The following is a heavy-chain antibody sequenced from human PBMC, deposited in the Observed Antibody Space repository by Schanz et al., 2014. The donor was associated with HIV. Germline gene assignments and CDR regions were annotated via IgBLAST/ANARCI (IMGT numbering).Heavy chain of an antibody. CDR3: AKDRNYYDNRYLGKGNYYYYYGMDV. J-gene: IGHJ6*02. CDR2: ISYDGSNK. Sequence: VQLVESGGGLVEPGGSLRLSCEASGFSFSSFSMNWVRQAPGKGLEWVAVISYDGSNKKYADSVKGRFTISRDNSKNTMYLKMNSLRVDDTAVYYCAKDRNYYDNRYLGKGNYYYYYGMDVWGQGTTVTVSS. V-gene: IGHV3-30*18. D-gene: IGHD3-22*01. CDR1: GFSFSSFS.